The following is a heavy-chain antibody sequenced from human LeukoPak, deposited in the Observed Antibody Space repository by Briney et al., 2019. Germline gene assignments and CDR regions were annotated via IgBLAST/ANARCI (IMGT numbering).Heavy chain of an antibody. CDR1: GSSLSKSGVA. CDR2: TYWDDDK. V-gene: IGHV2-5*02. Sequence: SGPTLVNTTQTLTLTCTFSGSSLSKSGVAVGWIRQPPGKALEWLALTYWDDDKRYSPSLKSRLTITKDASKNQVVHTMTNMDPVDTATYYCAHRRLATGTTFNDAFDIWGQGTMVTVSS. J-gene: IGHJ3*02. D-gene: IGHD1-1*01. CDR3: AHRRLATGTTFNDAFDI.